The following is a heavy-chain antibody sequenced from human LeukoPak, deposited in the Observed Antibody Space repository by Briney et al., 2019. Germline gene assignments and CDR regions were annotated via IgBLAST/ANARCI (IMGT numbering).Heavy chain of an antibody. J-gene: IGHJ4*02. Sequence: GGSLRLSRAASGFTFSSYGMSWVRQAPGKGLEWVSAISGSGGSTYYADSVKGRYTISRDNSKNTLYLQMNSLRAEDTAVYYCAKGSGSYGQDLYYWGQGTLVTVSS. CDR1: GFTFSSYG. CDR3: AKGSGSYGQDLYY. V-gene: IGHV3-23*01. D-gene: IGHD3-3*01. CDR2: ISGSGGST.